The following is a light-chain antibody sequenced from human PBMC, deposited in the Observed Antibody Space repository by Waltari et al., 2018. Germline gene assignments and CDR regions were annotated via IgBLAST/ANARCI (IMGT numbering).Light chain of an antibody. CDR1: QRIRDW. CDR2: RSS. CDR3: QQYDNYFYT. V-gene: IGKV1-5*03. Sequence: DIQMTQSPSTLSASLGDRVTITCRASQRIRDWLAWYQQKPGKAPKLLIHRSSTLASGVPSRFSGSGSETEFTLTISGLQPDDFATYYCQQYDNYFYTFGQGTKLEI. J-gene: IGKJ2*01.